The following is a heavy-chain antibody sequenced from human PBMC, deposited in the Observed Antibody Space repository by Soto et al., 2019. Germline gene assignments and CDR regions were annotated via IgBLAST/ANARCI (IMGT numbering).Heavy chain of an antibody. CDR3: ARLNLGPRRRWGELSRPHSLDY. J-gene: IGHJ4*02. D-gene: IGHD3-16*02. Sequence: PSETLSLTCTVSGGSISSGDYYWSWIRQPPGKGLEWIGYIYYSGSTYYNPSLKSRVTISVDTSKNQFSLELSSVTAADTAVYYCARLNLGPRRRWGELSRPHSLDYWGQGTLVTVSS. V-gene: IGHV4-30-4*01. CDR2: IYYSGST. CDR1: GGSISSGDYY.